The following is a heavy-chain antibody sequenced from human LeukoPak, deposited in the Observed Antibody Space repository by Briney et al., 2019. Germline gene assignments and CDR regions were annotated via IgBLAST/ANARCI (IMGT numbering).Heavy chain of an antibody. Sequence: AGGSLRLSCAASGFTFSSYGMHWVRQAPGKGLEWVAFMSYDGINKYYADSVKGRFTISRDNSKNTLYLQMNSLGAEDTAVYYCARGGNPRDGPDYWGQGTLVTVSS. CDR1: GFTFSSYG. J-gene: IGHJ4*02. D-gene: IGHD4-23*01. CDR2: MSYDGINK. V-gene: IGHV3-30*03. CDR3: ARGGNPRDGPDY.